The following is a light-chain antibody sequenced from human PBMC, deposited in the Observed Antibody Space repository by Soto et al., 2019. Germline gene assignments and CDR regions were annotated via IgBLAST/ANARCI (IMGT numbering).Light chain of an antibody. CDR2: DNS. CDR3: HSYDVSLRGPA. V-gene: IGLV1-40*01. J-gene: IGLJ2*01. CDR1: RSNIGAGYD. Sequence: QSVLTQPPSLSGAPGERVTISCTGSRSNIGAGYDVHWYQHLPGTAPKVLIFDNSNRPSGVPDRFSGSKSGTSASLAITGLQAEDEAVYYCHSYDVSLRGPAFGGGTKVTVL.